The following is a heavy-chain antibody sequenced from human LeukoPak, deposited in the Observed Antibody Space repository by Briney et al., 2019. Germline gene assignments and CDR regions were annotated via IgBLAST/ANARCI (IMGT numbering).Heavy chain of an antibody. CDR3: ARAGDGYNLYNWFDP. J-gene: IGHJ5*02. CDR1: GFTFSSYW. D-gene: IGHD5-24*01. CDR2: INSDGSST. V-gene: IGHV3-74*01. Sequence: GGSLRLSCAASGFTFSSYWMHWVRHAPGKGLVWVSRINSDGSSTSYADSVKGRFTISRDNAKNTLYLQMNSLRAEDTAVYYCARAGDGYNLYNWFDPWGQGTLVTVSS.